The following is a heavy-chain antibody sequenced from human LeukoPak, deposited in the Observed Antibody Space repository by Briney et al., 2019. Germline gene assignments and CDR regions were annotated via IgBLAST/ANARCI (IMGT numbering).Heavy chain of an antibody. CDR2: TDPKRGAT. CDR1: GYTFTDNN. V-gene: IGHV1-2*02. CDR3: ARVGLTRGEAFDI. D-gene: IGHD3-16*01. Sequence: ASVTVSCKASGYTFTDNNIHWGRQAPGQGLEWMGWTDPKRGATNNAQKFDVMITMTMYTSITTVYMELSSLRFDDTAMYSCARVGLTRGEAFDIWGQGTMVTVSS. J-gene: IGHJ3*02.